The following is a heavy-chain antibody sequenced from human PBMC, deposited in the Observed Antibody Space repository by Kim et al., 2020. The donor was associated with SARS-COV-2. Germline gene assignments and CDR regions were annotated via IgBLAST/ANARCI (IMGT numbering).Heavy chain of an antibody. Sequence: KFQGRVTITADESTSTAYMELSSLRSEDTAVYYCARVGYDCVWGTNHFDYWGQGTLVTVSS. V-gene: IGHV1-69*01. CDR3: ARVGYDCVWGTNHFDY. D-gene: IGHD3-16*01. J-gene: IGHJ4*02.